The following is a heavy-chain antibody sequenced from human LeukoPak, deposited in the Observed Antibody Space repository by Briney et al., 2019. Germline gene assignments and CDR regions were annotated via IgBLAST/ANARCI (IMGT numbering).Heavy chain of an antibody. CDR3: AKASYDSSGSLDY. V-gene: IGHV3-43*01. CDR2: ISWDGGST. Sequence: GGSLRLSCAASGFTFDDYTMQWVRQAPGKGLEWVSLISWDGGSTYYADSVKGRFTISRDNSKNSLYLQMNSLRTDDPALYYCAKASYDSSGSLDYWGQGTLVTVSS. J-gene: IGHJ4*02. CDR1: GFTFDDYT. D-gene: IGHD3-22*01.